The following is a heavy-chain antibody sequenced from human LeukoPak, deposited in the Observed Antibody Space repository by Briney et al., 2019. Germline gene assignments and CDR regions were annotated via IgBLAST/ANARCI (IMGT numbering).Heavy chain of an antibody. CDR3: AKAEGSYKTLIDY. CDR1: GFTFTICA. V-gene: IGHV3-23*01. J-gene: IGHJ4*02. D-gene: IGHD3-10*01. CDR2: ISGSGSST. Sequence: GGPLRLSCAASGFTFTICAMNWVPQAPGKGLEWVSGISGSGSSTYYADSVKGRFTISRDSSKNTVSLQMSSLRAEDTAVYYCAKAEGSYKTLIDYWGQGTLVTVSS.